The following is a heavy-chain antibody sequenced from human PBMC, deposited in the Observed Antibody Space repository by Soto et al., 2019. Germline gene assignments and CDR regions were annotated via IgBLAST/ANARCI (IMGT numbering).Heavy chain of an antibody. D-gene: IGHD3-16*01. CDR3: ARQISFVCDS. CDR2: IKPGTSDI. Sequence: PGEALKISCEGAGYKLGSAWIGWVRRKPGKGLECMGIIKPGTSDIRYSPSFRGQVTISADEAANTAFLQWSSLKTSDTAIYYCARQISFVCDSWGQGTLVTVSS. V-gene: IGHV5-51*01. CDR1: GYKLGSAW. J-gene: IGHJ4*02.